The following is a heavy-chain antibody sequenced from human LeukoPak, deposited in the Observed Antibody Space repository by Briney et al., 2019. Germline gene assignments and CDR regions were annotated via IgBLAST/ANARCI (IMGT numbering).Heavy chain of an antibody. J-gene: IGHJ4*02. V-gene: IGHV3-48*03. Sequence: QPGGSLRLSCAASGFTFSSYEMNWVRQAPGKGLEWVSYISSSGSSINYADSVKGRFTISRDNAKNSLYLQMNSLRAEDTAVYYCARGYQLQYYWGQGTLVTVSS. CDR3: ARGYQLQYY. CDR1: GFTFSSYE. D-gene: IGHD2-2*01. CDR2: ISSSGSSI.